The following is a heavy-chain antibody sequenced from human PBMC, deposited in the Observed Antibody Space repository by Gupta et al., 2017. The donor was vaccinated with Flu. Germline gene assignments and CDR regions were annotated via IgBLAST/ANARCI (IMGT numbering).Heavy chain of an antibody. D-gene: IGHD5-18*01. CDR3: ARGGVWIQYHSFDL. Sequence: EEPLVESGCGLVKPGWSLMLLDATARRRRSGYTMIWVQQARGQGQAGVAAIGHPAVSTYYAGSVNRRFIMSGTFGKHSLPLQMTDATAADTSVYYSARGGVWIQYHSFDLWGQGALVTVSS. V-gene: IGHV3-21*06. CDR1: RRRRSGYT. CDR2: IGHPAVST. J-gene: IGHJ4*02.